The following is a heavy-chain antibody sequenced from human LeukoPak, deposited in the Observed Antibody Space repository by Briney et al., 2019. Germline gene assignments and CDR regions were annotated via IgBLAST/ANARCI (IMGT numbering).Heavy chain of an antibody. J-gene: IGHJ4*02. V-gene: IGHV4-31*03. CDR1: GGSISSGGYY. Sequence: SEILSLTCTVSGGSISSGGYYWSWIRQHPGKGLEWIGYIYYSGSTYYNPSLKSRVTISVDTSKNQFSLKLSSVTAADTAVYYCARVVVGATEFDYWGQGTLVTVSS. D-gene: IGHD1-26*01. CDR3: ARVVVGATEFDY. CDR2: IYYSGST.